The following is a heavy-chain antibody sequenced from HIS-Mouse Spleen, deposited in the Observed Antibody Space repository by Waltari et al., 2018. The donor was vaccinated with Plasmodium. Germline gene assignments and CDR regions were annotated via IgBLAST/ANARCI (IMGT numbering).Heavy chain of an antibody. D-gene: IGHD2-15*01. J-gene: IGHJ4*02. CDR3: ARGQRIYYFDY. Sequence: QVQLQQSGPGLVKPSQTLSLTCAISGDSVSSNSAAWNWIRPSPSRGLEWLGKTYYMSKMYNDYAVAVNSRLTSKPDTSKNQFSLQLNSVTPEDTAVYYCARGQRIYYFDYWGQGTLVTVSS. V-gene: IGHV6-1*01. CDR2: TYYMSKMYN. CDR1: GDSVSSNSAA.